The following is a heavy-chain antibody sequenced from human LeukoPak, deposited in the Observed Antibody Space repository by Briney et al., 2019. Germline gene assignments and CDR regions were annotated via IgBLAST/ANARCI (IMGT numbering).Heavy chain of an antibody. CDR1: GFTFSSYG. V-gene: IGHV3-30*02. Sequence: GGSLRLSCAASGFTFSSYGMSWVRQAPGKGLEWVAFIRYDGSNKYYADSVKGRFTISRDNSKNTLYLQMNSLRGEDTAVYYCAKDGDTMSGTYYYDMDVWGKGTTVTIS. CDR2: IRYDGSNK. D-gene: IGHD1-26*01. J-gene: IGHJ6*03. CDR3: AKDGDTMSGTYYYDMDV.